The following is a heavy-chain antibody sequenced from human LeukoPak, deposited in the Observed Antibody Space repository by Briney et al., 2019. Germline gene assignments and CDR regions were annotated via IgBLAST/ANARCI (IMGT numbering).Heavy chain of an antibody. CDR3: ARVVLLWFGESDNWFDP. V-gene: IGHV3-21*01. J-gene: IGHJ5*02. CDR1: GFTFSSYS. D-gene: IGHD3-10*01. CDR2: ISSSSGYI. Sequence: GGSLRLSCAASGFTFSSYSMNWVRQAPGKGLEWVSSISSSSGYIYYADSVKGRSTISRDNAKNSLYLQMNSLRAEDTAVYYCARVVLLWFGESDNWFDPWAREPWSPSPQ.